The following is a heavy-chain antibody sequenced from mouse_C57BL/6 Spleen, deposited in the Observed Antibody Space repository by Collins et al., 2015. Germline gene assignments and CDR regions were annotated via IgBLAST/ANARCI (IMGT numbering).Heavy chain of an antibody. D-gene: IGHD4-1*02. CDR2: IYPGNGDT. CDR3: ARAPTGTKAMDY. V-gene: IGHV1-12*01. CDR1: GYTFTSYN. Sequence: QVQLQQPGAELVKPGASAKMSCKASGYTFTSYNMHWVKQTPGQGLEWIGAIYPGNGDTSYNQKFKGKATLTADKSSSTAYMQLSSLTSEDSAVYYCARAPTGTKAMDYWGQGTSVTVSS. J-gene: IGHJ4*01.